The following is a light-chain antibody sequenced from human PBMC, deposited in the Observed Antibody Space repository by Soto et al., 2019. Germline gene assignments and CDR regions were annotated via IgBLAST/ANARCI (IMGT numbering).Light chain of an antibody. J-gene: IGLJ3*02. CDR2: YKSDSDK. CDR1: SGINVDTYR. Sequence: QLVLTQPSSLSASPGASASLTCTLRSGINVDTYRIYWYQQKPGSPPQYLLRYKSDSDKQQGSGVPSRFSGSKDASANAGILVISGLQSEDEGDYYCMIWHSDVGVFGGGTKLTVL. V-gene: IGLV5-45*03. CDR3: MIWHSDVGV.